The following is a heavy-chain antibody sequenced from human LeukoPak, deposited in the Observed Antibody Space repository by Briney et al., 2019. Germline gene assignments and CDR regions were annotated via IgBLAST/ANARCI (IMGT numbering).Heavy chain of an antibody. J-gene: IGHJ2*01. D-gene: IGHD6-13*01. Sequence: SETLSLTCTVSGGSISSYYWSWIRQPPGKGLEWIAYIYYSGSTNYNPSLKSRVTISVDTSKNQFSLKLSSVTAADTAVYYCARVYYSNSYDYWYFDLWGRGTLVTVSS. CDR1: GGSISSYY. CDR3: ARVYYSNSYDYWYFDL. CDR2: IYYSGST. V-gene: IGHV4-59*01.